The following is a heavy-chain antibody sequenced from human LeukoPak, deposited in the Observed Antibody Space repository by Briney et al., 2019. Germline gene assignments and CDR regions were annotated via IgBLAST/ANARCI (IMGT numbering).Heavy chain of an antibody. Sequence: GGSLRLSCTASGFTFSGHYASWIRQTPEKGLEWISYIDLSSSAIYYADSVKGRFTISRDNARNSVYLQMNSLRAEDTAVYYCARVYSSSWYPYYYYGMDVWGQGTTVTVSS. CDR3: ARVYSSSWYPYYYYGMDV. V-gene: IGHV3-11*01. CDR2: IDLSSSAI. J-gene: IGHJ6*02. CDR1: GFTFSGHY. D-gene: IGHD6-13*01.